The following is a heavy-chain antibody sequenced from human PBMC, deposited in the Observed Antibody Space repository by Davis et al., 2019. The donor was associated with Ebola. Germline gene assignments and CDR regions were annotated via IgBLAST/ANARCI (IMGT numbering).Heavy chain of an antibody. J-gene: IGHJ4*02. D-gene: IGHD2-15*01. CDR2: VSYDGPNR. V-gene: IGHV3-30-3*01. Sequence: PGGSLRLSCAASGFTFSTYPMYWVRQAPGKGLEWVAVVSYDGPNRYYGDSVKGRFTISRDNAKNTLYLQMNSLRAEDTAVYYCGSPVVAWGQGTLVTVSS. CDR3: GSPVVA. CDR1: GFTFSTYP.